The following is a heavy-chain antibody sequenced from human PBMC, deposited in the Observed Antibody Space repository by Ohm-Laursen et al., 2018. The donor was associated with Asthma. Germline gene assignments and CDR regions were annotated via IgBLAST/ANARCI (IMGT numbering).Heavy chain of an antibody. J-gene: IGHJ4*02. CDR1: GYTFSRYS. CDR2: ISTASTFI. V-gene: IGHV3-21*01. D-gene: IGHD6-19*01. CDR3: ARVPLAVAGSFDY. Sequence: SLRLSCTAAGYTFSRYSIHWVRQFPGKGLEWVASISTASTFIYYADSVRGRFTTSRDNAKNSVYLQMNSLRAEDTAVYYCARVPLAVAGSFDYWGQGTLVTVSS.